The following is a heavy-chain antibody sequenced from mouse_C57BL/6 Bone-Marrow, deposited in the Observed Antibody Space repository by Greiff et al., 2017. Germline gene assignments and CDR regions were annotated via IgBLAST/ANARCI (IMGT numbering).Heavy chain of an antibody. CDR1: GYTFTDHT. CDR3: ARRSLCDGYYGFFDD. D-gene: IGHD2-3*01. J-gene: IGHJ2*01. CDR2: IYPRDGST. Sequence: VQLQQSDAELVKPGASVKISCKVSGYTFTDHTIHCMKQRPEQGLEWIGNIYPRDGSTTYNEKFKGKATLTADKSSSTAYMQLNSLTSEYSAVYFCARRSLCDGYYGFFDDWGQGTTLTVSS. V-gene: IGHV1-78*01.